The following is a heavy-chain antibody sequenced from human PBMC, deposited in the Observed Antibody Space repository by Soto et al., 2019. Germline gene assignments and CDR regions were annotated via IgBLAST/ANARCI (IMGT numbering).Heavy chain of an antibody. CDR1: GGSISSGGYS. CDR3: ARYGSGSSVDYYYGMDV. D-gene: IGHD3-10*01. V-gene: IGHV4-30-2*01. CDR2: IYHSGST. J-gene: IGHJ6*02. Sequence: SLTCAVSGGSISSGGYSWSWIRQPPGKGLEWIGYIYHSGSTYYNPSLKSRVTISVDRSKNQFSLKLSSVTAADTAVYYCARYGSGSSVDYYYGMDVWGQGTTVTVSS.